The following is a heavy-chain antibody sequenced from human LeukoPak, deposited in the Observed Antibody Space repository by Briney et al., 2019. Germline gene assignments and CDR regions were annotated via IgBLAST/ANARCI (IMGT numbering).Heavy chain of an antibody. V-gene: IGHV1-69*06. D-gene: IGHD2-2*01. J-gene: IGHJ4*02. Sequence: SLKVSCTASGGTFSSYSISWVRQAPGQGLEWMGGIIPIFGTANYAQKFQGRVTITADKSTSTAYMELSSLRSEDTAVYYCASGLGYCSSTSCYALGYWGQGTLVTVSS. CDR3: ASGLGYCSSTSCYALGY. CDR1: GGTFSSYS. CDR2: IIPIFGTA.